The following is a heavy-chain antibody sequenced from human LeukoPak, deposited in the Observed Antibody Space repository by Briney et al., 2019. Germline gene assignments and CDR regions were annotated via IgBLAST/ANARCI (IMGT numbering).Heavy chain of an antibody. CDR2: IYIRGRT. D-gene: IGHD1-26*01. CDR3: AKDWELGS. CDR1: GASISSYY. J-gene: IGHJ5*02. Sequence: SDTLSLTCSVSGASISSYYWNWTRQPPPRGLEWIGNIYIRGRTNYNPSLKSRVTISLDTSKDQFSLKLTSVTAADTAFYYCAKDWELGSWGQGTLVTVSS. V-gene: IGHV4-59*01.